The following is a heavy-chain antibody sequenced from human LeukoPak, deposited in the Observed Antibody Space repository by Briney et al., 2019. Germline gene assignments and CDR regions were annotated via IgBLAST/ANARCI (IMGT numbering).Heavy chain of an antibody. CDR2: IYTSGST. V-gene: IGHV4-4*07. J-gene: IGHJ4*02. Sequence: PSETLSLTCTVSGASISSYYWTWIRQPAGEGLEWIGRIYTSGSTNYNPSLKSRVTMSVDTSKNQFSLKLSSVTAADTAVYYCAGEGGGGGSYAHFDYWAREPLATVPS. CDR1: GASISSYY. D-gene: IGHD3-16*01. CDR3: AGEGGGGGSYAHFDY.